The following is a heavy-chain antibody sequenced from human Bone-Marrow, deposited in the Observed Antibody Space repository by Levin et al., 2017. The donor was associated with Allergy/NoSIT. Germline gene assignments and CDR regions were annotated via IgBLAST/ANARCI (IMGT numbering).Heavy chain of an antibody. CDR2: INPYNNNT. J-gene: IGHJ4*02. D-gene: IGHD1/OR15-1a*01. CDR1: GYKFPNYG. V-gene: IGHV1-18*01. CDR3: ARGTVNYDF. Sequence: ASVKVSCKASGYKFPNYGITWVRQALGQGLEWMALINPYNNNTHYAQKFQARVSVTTEPSTNTAYLELRSLGPDDTAMYFCARGTVNYDFWGQGTLVTVS.